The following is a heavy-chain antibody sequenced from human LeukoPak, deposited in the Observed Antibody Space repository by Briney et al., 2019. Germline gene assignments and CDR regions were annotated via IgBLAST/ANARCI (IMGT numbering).Heavy chain of an antibody. D-gene: IGHD5-12*01. Sequence: GGSLRLPCAASGFTFSSYSMNWVRQAPGKGLEWVSSISSSGTYIYYADSVKGRFTISRDNSKNTLYLQMNSLRAEDTAVYYCAKVGGYTNYWGQGTLVTVSS. CDR2: ISSSGTYI. CDR3: AKVGGYTNY. V-gene: IGHV3-21*04. CDR1: GFTFSSYS. J-gene: IGHJ4*02.